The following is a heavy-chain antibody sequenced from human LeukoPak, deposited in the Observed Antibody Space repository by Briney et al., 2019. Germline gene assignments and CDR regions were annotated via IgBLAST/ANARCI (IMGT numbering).Heavy chain of an antibody. CDR1: GFTFSNYW. Sequence: GGSLRLSCAASGFTFSNYWVHWVRQAPGMGLVWVSRINPDGTTTSYADSVKGRFTISRDNAKNTLYLQMNSLRAEDTAVYYCARGYSGSYRIDYWGQGTLVTVSS. CDR3: ARGYSGSYRIDY. CDR2: INPDGTTT. J-gene: IGHJ4*02. D-gene: IGHD1-26*01. V-gene: IGHV3-74*01.